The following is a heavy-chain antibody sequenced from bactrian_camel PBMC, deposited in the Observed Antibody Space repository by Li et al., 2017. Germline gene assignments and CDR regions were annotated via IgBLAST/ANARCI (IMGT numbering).Heavy chain of an antibody. V-gene: IGHV3-3*01. Sequence: VQLVESGGGLVQPGGSLRLSCYVSGHSRGSNCVGWYRLPPGRAPAEREGIAAIRRSGGETWYAGSVKGRFVISQDHAKNTGYLQMNSLKPEDTGMYYCATEERSLIGEPCKNAQMQRPMDYWGKGTQVTVS. CDR1: GHSRGSNC. D-gene: IGHD1*01. CDR2: IRRSGGET. J-gene: IGHJ7*01.